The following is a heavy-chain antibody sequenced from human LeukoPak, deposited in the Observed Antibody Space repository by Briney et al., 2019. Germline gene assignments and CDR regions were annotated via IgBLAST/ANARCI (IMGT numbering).Heavy chain of an antibody. CDR1: GFPLSNHW. CDR3: ARDPFEL. J-gene: IGHJ4*02. CDR2: ITQGGTAK. D-gene: IGHD1-26*01. Sequence: GGSLRLSCAASGFPLSNHWMTWVRQAPGKGLEWVATITQGGTAKFYVDSVKGRFTISGDNGKNSLYLQMNSLRAEDTAVYYCARDPFELWGQGTLVTVSS. V-gene: IGHV3-7*01.